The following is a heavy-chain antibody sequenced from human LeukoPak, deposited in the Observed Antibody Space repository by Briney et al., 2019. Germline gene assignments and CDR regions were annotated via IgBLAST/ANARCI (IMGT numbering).Heavy chain of an antibody. J-gene: IGHJ6*04. CDR3: ARSYIVVVPAAPRHYYGMDV. Sequence: PSETLSFTCAVSGGSISSSNWWSWVRQPPGKGLEWIGEIYHSGSTNYNPSLKSRVTISVDKSKNQFSLKLSSVTAADTAVYYCARSYIVVVPAAPRHYYGMDVWGKGTTVTVSS. CDR1: GGSISSSNW. CDR2: IYHSGST. D-gene: IGHD2-2*01. V-gene: IGHV4-4*02.